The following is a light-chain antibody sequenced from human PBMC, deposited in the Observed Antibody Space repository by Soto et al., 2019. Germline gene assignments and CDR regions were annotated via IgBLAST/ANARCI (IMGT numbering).Light chain of an antibody. J-gene: IGKJ3*01. CDR3: HQYNTCPLT. CDR2: DAS. V-gene: IGKV3-15*01. CDR1: QSVSSK. Sequence: ETVMTQSPATLSVSPGERPTLSCRASQSVSSKLAWYQQKPGQAPRLLIYDASTRATGIPARFSGSGSGTEFTLTISSLQSDDFAFYYCHQYNTCPLTFGPATKVDIK.